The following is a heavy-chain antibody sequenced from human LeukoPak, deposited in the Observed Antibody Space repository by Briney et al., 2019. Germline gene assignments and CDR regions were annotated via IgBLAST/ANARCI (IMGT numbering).Heavy chain of an antibody. D-gene: IGHD1-26*01. CDR1: GFTFSNAW. CDR2: IKQDGSEK. CDR3: ARRRYSGSSQHFDY. Sequence: GGSLRLSCAASGFTFSNAWMSWVRQAPGKGLEWVANIKQDGSEKYYVDSVKGRFTISRDNAKNSLYLQMNSLRAEDTAVYYCARRRYSGSSQHFDYWGQGTLVTVSS. J-gene: IGHJ4*02. V-gene: IGHV3-7*01.